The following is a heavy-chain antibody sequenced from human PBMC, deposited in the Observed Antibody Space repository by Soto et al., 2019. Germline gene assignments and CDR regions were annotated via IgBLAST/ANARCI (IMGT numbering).Heavy chain of an antibody. CDR1: GYTFFTYD. V-gene: IGHV1-18*01. D-gene: IGHD3-9*01. CDR2: ISTYSGDT. Sequence: GASVKVSCKASGYTFFTYDISWVRQAPGQGLEWMGWISTYSGDTKYAQKFQGRVTMTTDTSTTTAYLQMNSLRAEDTAVYYCARQLDYDILTGMGYWGQGTLVTVSS. J-gene: IGHJ4*02. CDR3: ARQLDYDILTGMGY.